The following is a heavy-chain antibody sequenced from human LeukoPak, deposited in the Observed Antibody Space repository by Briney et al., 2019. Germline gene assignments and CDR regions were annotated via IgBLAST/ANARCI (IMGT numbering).Heavy chain of an antibody. CDR3: ARDKRETAMEDY. Sequence: ASVKVSCKASGYTFTGYYMHWVRQAPGQGLEWMGWINPDSGGTNYAQKFQGRVTMTRDTSISTAYMELSRLRSDDTAVYYCARDKRETAMEDYWGQGTLVTVSS. J-gene: IGHJ4*02. CDR2: INPDSGGT. CDR1: GYTFTGYY. D-gene: IGHD5-18*01. V-gene: IGHV1-2*02.